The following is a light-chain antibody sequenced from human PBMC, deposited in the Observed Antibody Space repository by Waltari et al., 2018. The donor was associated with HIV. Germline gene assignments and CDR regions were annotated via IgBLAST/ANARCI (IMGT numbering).Light chain of an antibody. V-gene: IGLV2-8*01. CDR2: EVT. CDR3: SSYAGSNNLI. J-gene: IGLJ2*01. Sequence: QPLSASGSPGQSVTISCTGTSSDVGGYDYVSWYQQHPGKAPKLMLYEVTKRPSGVPDRFSGSKSGNTASLTVSGLQTEDEADYYCSSYAGSNNLIFGGGTKLTVL. CDR1: SSDVGGYDY.